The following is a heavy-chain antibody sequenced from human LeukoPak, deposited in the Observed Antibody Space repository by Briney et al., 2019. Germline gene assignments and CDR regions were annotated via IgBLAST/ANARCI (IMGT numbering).Heavy chain of an antibody. CDR2: IYYSGST. V-gene: IGHV4-59*08. D-gene: IGHD3-22*01. CDR1: GGSISSYY. CDR3: ARHCYDSSGYYGMDV. J-gene: IGHJ6*02. Sequence: PSETLSLTCTVSGGSISSYYWSWIRQPPGKGLEWIGYIYYSGSTNYNPSLKSRVTISVDTSKNQFSLKLSSVTAADTAVYYCARHCYDSSGYYGMDVWGQGTTVTVSS.